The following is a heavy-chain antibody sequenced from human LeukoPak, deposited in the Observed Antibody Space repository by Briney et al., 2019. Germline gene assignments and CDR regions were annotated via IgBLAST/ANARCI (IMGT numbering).Heavy chain of an antibody. J-gene: IGHJ4*02. V-gene: IGHV4-39*07. Sequence: SEPLSLTCSDSCVSITLIGDYCGWIRQSPETGLGWIGSMHYSGITSYNPSLNSRVTISVDTSKNQFSLKLTSVTAADTAVYYCCGSGWFAGPFGYWGQGALVTVSS. CDR3: CGSGWFAGPFGY. CDR2: MHYSGIT. D-gene: IGHD6-19*01. CDR1: CVSITLIGDY.